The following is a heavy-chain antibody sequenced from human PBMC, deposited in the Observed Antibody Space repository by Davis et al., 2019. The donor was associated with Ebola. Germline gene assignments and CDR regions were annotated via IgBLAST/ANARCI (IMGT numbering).Heavy chain of an antibody. V-gene: IGHV4-4*07. CDR3: ARGLYPWELDY. CDR2: IYTTGST. Sequence: SETLSLTCTVSGGSISTYYWSWIRQPAGKGLQWIGHIYTTGSTNYNPSLKSRVTISVDTSKNQFSLKLSSVTAADTAVYYCARGLYPWELDYWGQGTLVTVSS. CDR1: GGSISTYY. J-gene: IGHJ4*02. D-gene: IGHD1-1*01.